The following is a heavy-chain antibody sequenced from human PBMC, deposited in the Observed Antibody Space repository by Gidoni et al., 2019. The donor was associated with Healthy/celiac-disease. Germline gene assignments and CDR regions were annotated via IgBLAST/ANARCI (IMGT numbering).Heavy chain of an antibody. CDR1: GGSISSSSYY. J-gene: IGHJ4*02. Sequence: QLQLQESGPGLVKPSETLSLTCTVSGGSISSSSYYWGWIRQPPGKGLEWIGSIYYSGSTYYNPSLKSRVTISVDTSKNQFSLKLSSVTAADTAVYYCARQVAGTGPFDYWGQGTLVTVSS. CDR3: ARQVAGTGPFDY. V-gene: IGHV4-39*01. CDR2: IYYSGST. D-gene: IGHD6-19*01.